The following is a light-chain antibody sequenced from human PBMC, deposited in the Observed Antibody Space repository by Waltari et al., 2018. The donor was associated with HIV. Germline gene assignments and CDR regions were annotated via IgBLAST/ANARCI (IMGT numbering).Light chain of an antibody. J-gene: IGLJ2*01. CDR1: SSDVVGYNY. CDR2: EVS. CDR3: SSYTSSSTRVV. V-gene: IGLV2-14*01. Sequence: QSALTQPASVSGSPGQSITISCTGTSSDVVGYNYVSWYQQHPGKAPKLTIYEVSNRPSGVSNRFSGSKSGNTASLTISGLQAEDEADYYCSSYTSSSTRVVFGGGTKLTVL.